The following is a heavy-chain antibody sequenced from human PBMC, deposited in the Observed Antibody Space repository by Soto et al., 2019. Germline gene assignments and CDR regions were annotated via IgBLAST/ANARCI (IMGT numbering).Heavy chain of an antibody. D-gene: IGHD3-10*01. V-gene: IGHV1-2*04. CDR3: AGSLRVGDGSLFDP. J-gene: IGHJ5*02. CDR2: INPNSGGT. CDR1: GYTFTGYY. Sequence: QVQLVQSGAEVKKPGASVKVSCKASGYTFTGYYMHWVRQAPGQGLEWMGWINPNSGGTNYAQKFQGWVSMTRDTSMSTAYMELSRLRSDDTDVYYCAGSLRVGDGSLFDPWGQGTLVTVSS.